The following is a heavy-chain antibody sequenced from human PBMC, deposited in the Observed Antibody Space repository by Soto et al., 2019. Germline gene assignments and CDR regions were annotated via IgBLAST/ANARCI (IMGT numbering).Heavy chain of an antibody. J-gene: IGHJ4*02. CDR3: ARGGQQVVSFDY. V-gene: IGHV1-69*08. Sequence: QVHLVQSGAEVKKPGSSVKVSCKTSGGTISTYVINWVRQAPGQGLECMGRIIPALGAADYAQKFQDRLTITADKSTSTAYMELSSLRSDDTAVYYCARGGQQVVSFDYWGREPWSPSPQ. CDR2: IIPALGAA. D-gene: IGHD6-6*01. CDR1: GGTISTYV.